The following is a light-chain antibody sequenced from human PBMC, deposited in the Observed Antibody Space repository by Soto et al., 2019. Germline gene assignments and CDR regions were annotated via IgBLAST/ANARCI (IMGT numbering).Light chain of an antibody. CDR3: QQTYNTPYT. CDR1: QSISSY. V-gene: IGKV1-39*01. Sequence: DIQMTQSPSSLSASVGDRVTITCRASQSISSYLNWYQHKPGKAPKLLIYDASSMQSGVPSRFSGSGSGTDFTLTISSLQPEDFATYYCQQTYNTPYTFGQGTKLEIK. J-gene: IGKJ2*01. CDR2: DAS.